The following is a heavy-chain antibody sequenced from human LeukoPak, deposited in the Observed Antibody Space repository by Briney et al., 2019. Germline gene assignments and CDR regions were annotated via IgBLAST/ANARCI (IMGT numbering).Heavy chain of an antibody. CDR2: FYYSGST. CDR1: GGSISSYY. Sequence: PSETLSLTCNVSGGSISSYYWSWIRQPPGKGLEWIGYFYYSGSTNSNPSLKSRVTISVDTSKNHFSLKLSSVSAADTAVYYCARHYGSGSYYRYGMDVWGQGTTVTVSS. D-gene: IGHD3-10*01. J-gene: IGHJ6*02. V-gene: IGHV4-59*08. CDR3: ARHYGSGSYYRYGMDV.